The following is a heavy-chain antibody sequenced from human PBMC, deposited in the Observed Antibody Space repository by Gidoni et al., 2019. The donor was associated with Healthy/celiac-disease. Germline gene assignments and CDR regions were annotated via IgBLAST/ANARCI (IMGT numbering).Heavy chain of an antibody. J-gene: IGHJ4*02. D-gene: IGHD6-19*01. CDR3: AREGAVASTIDY. CDR2: IYHSGST. V-gene: IGHV4-38-2*02. CDR1: GYSISSGYY. Sequence: QVQLQESGPGLVKPSETLSLPCPVSGYSISSGYYWGWLRQPPGKGLEWSGTIYHSGSTHYNPSLKSRVTISVDTSKNQFSLKVSSVTAADTAVYYCAREGAVASTIDYWGQGTLVTVSS.